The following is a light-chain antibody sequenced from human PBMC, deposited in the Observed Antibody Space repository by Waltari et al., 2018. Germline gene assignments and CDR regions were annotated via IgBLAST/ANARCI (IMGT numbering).Light chain of an antibody. CDR3: QQYNNWPPYT. J-gene: IGKJ2*01. V-gene: IGKV3-15*01. CDR1: QSLNTN. Sequence: EIVMTQSPATLSVSPGERATLSCRASQSLNTNLAWYQQKPGQAPRLLIYGASPRATGIPARFSGHGSGTDFTLTISSLQSEDFALYYCQQYNNWPPYTFAQGTKLEIK. CDR2: GAS.